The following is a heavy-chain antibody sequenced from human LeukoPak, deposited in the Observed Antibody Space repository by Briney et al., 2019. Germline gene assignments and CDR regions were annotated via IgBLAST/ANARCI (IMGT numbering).Heavy chain of an antibody. CDR1: GGSISSSNSY. V-gene: IGHV4-39*01. D-gene: IGHD3/OR15-3a*01. CDR2: IYYSGNT. Sequence: SETLSLTCTVPGGSISSSNSYWGWIRQPPGKGLEWIGSIYYSGNTYYNASLKSQVSISIDTSKNQFSLRLTSVTAADTAVYYCARQTGSGLFILPGGQGTLVTVSS. CDR3: ARQTGSGLFILP. J-gene: IGHJ4*02.